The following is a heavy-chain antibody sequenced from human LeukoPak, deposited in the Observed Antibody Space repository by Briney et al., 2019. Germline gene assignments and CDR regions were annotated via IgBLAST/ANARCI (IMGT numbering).Heavy chain of an antibody. D-gene: IGHD3-22*01. V-gene: IGHV3-11*04. CDR2: ISSSGSTR. CDR3: AREGYFDSSGYDFGY. CDR1: GFTFSDHY. Sequence: GGSLRLSCAASGFTFSDHYMSWIRQAPGKGLEWVSYISSSGSTRYYADSVKGRFTISRDDAKNTLYLQMNSLRAEDTAVYYCAREGYFDSSGYDFGYWGQGTLVTVSS. J-gene: IGHJ4*02.